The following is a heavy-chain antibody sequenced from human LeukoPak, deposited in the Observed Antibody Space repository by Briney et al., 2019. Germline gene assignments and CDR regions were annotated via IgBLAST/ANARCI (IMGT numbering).Heavy chain of an antibody. D-gene: IGHD2-2*01. V-gene: IGHV4-59*01. CDR2: ILYSGST. J-gene: IGHJ4*02. CDR1: GGSISSDY. Sequence: SETLSLTCSVSGGSISSDYWSWIRQPPEKGLEWIGYILYSGSTNYDPSLKSRLTISVDTSKNQFSLKLSSVTAADTAVYYCAREYCTRTTCYFDYWGQGTLVTVSS. CDR3: AREYCTRTTCYFDY.